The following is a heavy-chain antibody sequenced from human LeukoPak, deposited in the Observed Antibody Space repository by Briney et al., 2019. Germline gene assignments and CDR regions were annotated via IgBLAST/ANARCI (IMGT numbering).Heavy chain of an antibody. Sequence: GGSLRLSCAAPGFTFSSYWMSWVRQAPGKGLEWVANIKQGGSEKYYVDSVKGRFTISRDNAKNSLYLQMNSLRAEDTAVYYCAREDGDYGIGAFDIWGRGTMVTVSS. CDR1: GFTFSSYW. J-gene: IGHJ3*02. CDR2: IKQGGSEK. CDR3: AREDGDYGIGAFDI. V-gene: IGHV3-7*01. D-gene: IGHD4-17*01.